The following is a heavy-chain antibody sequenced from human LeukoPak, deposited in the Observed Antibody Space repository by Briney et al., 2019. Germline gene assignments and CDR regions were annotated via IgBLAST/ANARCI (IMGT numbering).Heavy chain of an antibody. J-gene: IGHJ4*02. CDR1: GGSVSGSSYY. CDR2: VYYTGTT. V-gene: IGHV4-61*01. D-gene: IGHD2-21*01. Sequence: PSETLSLTCTVSGGSVSGSSYYWSWVRQPPGKGLEWIEFVYYTGTTSYNPSLKSRVTISIDTSEKQFSLKLSSVTAADTAVYFCARGDCGSATCRKFDSWGQGTQVTVSS. CDR3: ARGDCGSATCRKFDS.